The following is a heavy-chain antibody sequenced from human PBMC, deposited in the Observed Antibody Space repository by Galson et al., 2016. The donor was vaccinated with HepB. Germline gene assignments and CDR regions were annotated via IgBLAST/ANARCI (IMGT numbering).Heavy chain of an antibody. D-gene: IGHD1-26*01. Sequence: TLSLTCTVSGGSISSDGHYLSWIRQHPGKGLEWIGYIHYSGNTYYNPSVKSRVIISVDTSKNQFSLKLRSVTAADPAVYYCARARVGSTDYWGQGTLVTVSS. J-gene: IGHJ4*02. V-gene: IGHV4-31*03. CDR2: IHYSGNT. CDR3: ARARVGSTDY. CDR1: GGSISSDGHY.